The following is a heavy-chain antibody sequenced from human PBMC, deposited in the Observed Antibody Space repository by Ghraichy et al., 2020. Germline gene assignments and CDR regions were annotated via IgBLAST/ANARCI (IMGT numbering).Heavy chain of an antibody. CDR3: ARSGSSSIHYYYGMDV. Sequence: SVKVSCKASGGTFSSYAISWVRQAPGQGLEWMGRIIPILGIANYAQKFQGRVTITADKSTSTAYMELSSLRSEDTAVYYCARSGSSSIHYYYGMDVWGQGTTVTVSS. CDR1: GGTFSSYA. V-gene: IGHV1-69*04. D-gene: IGHD6-6*01. J-gene: IGHJ6*02. CDR2: IIPILGIA.